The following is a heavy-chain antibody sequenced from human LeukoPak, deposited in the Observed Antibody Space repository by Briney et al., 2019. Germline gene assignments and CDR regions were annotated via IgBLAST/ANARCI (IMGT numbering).Heavy chain of an antibody. D-gene: IGHD1-1*01. J-gene: IGHJ4*02. V-gene: IGHV4-39*01. CDR1: GGSISSSSYY. CDR3: ARRQVGTMLDY. CDR2: IYYSGST. Sequence: SETLSLTCTVSGGSISSSSYYWGWIRQPPGKGLEWIGSIYYSGSTYYNPSLKSRVTISVDTSKNQFSLKLSSVTAADTAVYYCARRQVGTMLDYWGQGTLVTVSS.